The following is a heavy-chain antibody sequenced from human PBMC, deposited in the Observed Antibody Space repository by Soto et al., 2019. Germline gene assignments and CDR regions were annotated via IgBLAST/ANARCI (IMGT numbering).Heavy chain of an antibody. J-gene: IGHJ6*02. Sequence: PGESLKISGKGSGSTFTTYWIGWLRQMPGKGLGWMGIIYPGDSDTRYSPSFQGQVTISADKSISTAYLQWSSLKASDTAMYYCASSGDYGMDVWGQGTTVTVAS. CDR1: GSTFTTYW. CDR3: ASSGDYGMDV. CDR2: IYPGDSDT. D-gene: IGHD1-26*01. V-gene: IGHV5-51*03.